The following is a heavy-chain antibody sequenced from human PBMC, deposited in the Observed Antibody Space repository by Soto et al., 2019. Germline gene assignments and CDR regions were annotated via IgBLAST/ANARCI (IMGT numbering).Heavy chain of an antibody. Sequence: GGSLRLSCAASGFTFSSYAMHWVRQAPGKGLEWVAVISYDGSNKYYADSVKGRFTISRDNSKNTLYLQMNSLRAEDTAVYYCARDERGIRFLEWFTRGYYGMDVWGQGTTVTVSS. CDR2: ISYDGSNK. V-gene: IGHV3-30-3*01. D-gene: IGHD3-3*01. CDR3: ARDERGIRFLEWFTRGYYGMDV. J-gene: IGHJ6*02. CDR1: GFTFSSYA.